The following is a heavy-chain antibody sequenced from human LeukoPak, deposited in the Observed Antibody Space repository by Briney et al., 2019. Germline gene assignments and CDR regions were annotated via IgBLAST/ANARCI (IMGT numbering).Heavy chain of an antibody. Sequence: SGTLSLTCTFSGGPISSGGYYLSWVRPPPGKGLEGVGYIYYSGSTYYNPSLKSRVTISVDTSKNQFSLKLSSVTAADTAVYYCASNPQLAANWFDPWGQGTLVTVSS. CDR2: IYYSGST. V-gene: IGHV4-31*03. CDR3: ASNPQLAANWFDP. CDR1: GGPISSGGYY. J-gene: IGHJ5*02. D-gene: IGHD6-25*01.